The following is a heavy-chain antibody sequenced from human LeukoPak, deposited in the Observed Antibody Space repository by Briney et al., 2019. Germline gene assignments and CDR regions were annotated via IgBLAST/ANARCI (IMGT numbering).Heavy chain of an antibody. V-gene: IGHV3-74*01. CDR3: ARASSLAN. CDR1: GFTFSTYW. J-gene: IGHJ4*02. Sequence: GGSLRLSCAASGFTFSTYWMHWVRQAPGKGLVWVSHINTDGSITNYADSAKGRFTISRDNAKNTLYLQMNSLRAEDTAVYYCARASSLANWGQGTLVTVSS. CDR2: INTDGSIT.